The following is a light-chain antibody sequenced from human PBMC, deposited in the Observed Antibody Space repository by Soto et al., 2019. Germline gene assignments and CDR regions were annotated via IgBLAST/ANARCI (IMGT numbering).Light chain of an antibody. CDR2: DAS. Sequence: EIVLPQYPNPLSLSAGERATLSCRASQSVSSYLAWYQQKPGQAPRLLIYDASNRATGIPARFSGSGSGTDFTLTISSLEPEDFAVYYCQQRSNWPTWTFGQGTKV. V-gene: IGKV3-11*01. CDR1: QSVSSY. CDR3: QQRSNWPTWT. J-gene: IGKJ1*01.